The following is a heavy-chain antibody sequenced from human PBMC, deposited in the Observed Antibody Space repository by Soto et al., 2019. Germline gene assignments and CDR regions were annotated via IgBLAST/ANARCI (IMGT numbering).Heavy chain of an antibody. CDR3: ATNPFWFHT. V-gene: IGHV3-23*01. J-gene: IGHJ5*02. Sequence: VGSLRLSCASSVCPFGITDMSWVRQSPGKWLEWVSTIDASGGATHYADSVKGRFTISRDNSKNTVFLQMSSLRADDTAVYYCATNPFWFHTWGQGAPVSVSS. CDR2: IDASGGAT. CDR1: VCPFGITD. D-gene: IGHD2-8*01.